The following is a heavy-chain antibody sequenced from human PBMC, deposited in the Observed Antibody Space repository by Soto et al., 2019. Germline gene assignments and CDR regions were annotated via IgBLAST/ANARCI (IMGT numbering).Heavy chain of an antibody. J-gene: IGHJ6*03. D-gene: IGHD3-10*01. CDR1: GYTFTIYD. CDR3: ARDGSGSYFDYYYYMDV. Sequence: ASLKVSCKASGYTFTIYDINWVRQATGQGLEWMGWMNPNSGNTGYAQKFQGRVTMTRNTSISTAYMELSSLRSEDTAVYYCARDGSGSYFDYYYYMDVWGKGTTVTVSS. CDR2: MNPNSGNT. V-gene: IGHV1-8*01.